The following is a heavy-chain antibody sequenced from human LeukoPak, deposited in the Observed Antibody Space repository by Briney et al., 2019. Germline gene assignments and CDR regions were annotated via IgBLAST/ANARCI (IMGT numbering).Heavy chain of an antibody. D-gene: IGHD5-24*01. CDR2: IIPILGIA. Sequence: SVKVSCKASGGTFSSYTISWVRQAPGQGLEWMGRIIPILGIANYAQKFQGRVTITADKSTSTAYMELSSLRSEDTAVYYCARGSLSLQFYYYGMDVWGQGTTVTVSS. CDR3: ARGSLSLQFYYYGMDV. J-gene: IGHJ6*02. V-gene: IGHV1-69*02. CDR1: GGTFSSYT.